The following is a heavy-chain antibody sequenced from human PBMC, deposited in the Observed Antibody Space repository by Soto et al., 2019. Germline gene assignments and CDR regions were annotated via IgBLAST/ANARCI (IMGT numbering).Heavy chain of an antibody. V-gene: IGHV4-34*01. CDR1: CGSFSGYY. D-gene: IGHD2-21*01. J-gene: IGHJ6*03. Sequence: SETLSLTCAVYCGSFSGYYWSWIRQPPGKGLEWIGEINHSGSTNYNPSLKSRVTISVDTSKNHFSLKLSSVTAADTAVYYCAREAYYYYYMDVWGKGTTVTVSS. CDR3: AREAYYYYYMDV. CDR2: INHSGST.